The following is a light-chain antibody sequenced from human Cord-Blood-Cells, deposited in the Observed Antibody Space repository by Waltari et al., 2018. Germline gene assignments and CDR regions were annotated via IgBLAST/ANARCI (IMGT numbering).Light chain of an antibody. CDR3: QQYNNWPRT. CDR1: QSVSSN. CDR2: GAS. J-gene: IGKJ1*01. V-gene: IGKV3-15*01. Sequence: EIVMTQSPATLSVSPGERATLSCRASQSVSSNLAWYQQKPGQAPRLLIYGASTRATGSPARFSGSGSGTEFTLTISSLQSEDFPVYYCQQYNNWPRTFGQGTKVEIK.